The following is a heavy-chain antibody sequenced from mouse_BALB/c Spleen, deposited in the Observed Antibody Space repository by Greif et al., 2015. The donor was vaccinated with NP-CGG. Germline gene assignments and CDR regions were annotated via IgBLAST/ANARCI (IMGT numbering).Heavy chain of an antibody. CDR2: INPSNGRT. J-gene: IGHJ2*01. V-gene: IGHV1S81*02. D-gene: IGHD2-4*01. Sequence: QVQLQQSGAELVKPGASVKLSCKASGYTFTSYWMHWVKQRPGQGLEWIGEINPSNGRTNYNEKFKSKATLTVDKSSSTAYMQLSSLTSEDSAVYYCASSIYYDYLYYFDYWGQGTTLTVSS. CDR1: GYTFTSYW. CDR3: ASSIYYDYLYYFDY.